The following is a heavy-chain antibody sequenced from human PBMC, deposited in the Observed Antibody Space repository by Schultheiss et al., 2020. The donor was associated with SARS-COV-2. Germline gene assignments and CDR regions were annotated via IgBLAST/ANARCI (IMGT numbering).Heavy chain of an antibody. D-gene: IGHD4-23*01. CDR3: AKVATVATYFDY. CDR2: ISSSSNPI. J-gene: IGHJ4*02. Sequence: GGSLRLSCAASGFTFSSYPMHWVRQAPGKGLEWVSYISSSSNPIYYADSVKGRFTITRDNAKNYLQLQMINLRHDDTAVYCCAKVATVATYFDYWGQGTPVTVAS. CDR1: GFTFSSYP. V-gene: IGHV3-48*02.